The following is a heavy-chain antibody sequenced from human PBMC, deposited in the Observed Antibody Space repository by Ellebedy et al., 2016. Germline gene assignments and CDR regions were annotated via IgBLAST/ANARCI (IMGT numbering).Heavy chain of an antibody. CDR2: INHSGST. Sequence: SETLSLXXAVYGGSFSGYYWSWIRQPPGKGLEWIGEINHSGSTNYNPSLKSRVTISVDTSKNQFSLKLSSVTAADTAVYYCARVGMRPMVRRAGAFDIWGQGTMVTVSS. CDR1: GGSFSGYY. J-gene: IGHJ3*02. D-gene: IGHD3-10*01. CDR3: ARVGMRPMVRRAGAFDI. V-gene: IGHV4-34*01.